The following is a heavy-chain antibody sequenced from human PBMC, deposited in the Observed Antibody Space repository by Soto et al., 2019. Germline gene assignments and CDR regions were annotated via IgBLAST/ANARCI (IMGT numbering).Heavy chain of an antibody. CDR2: IYFSGTT. V-gene: IGHV4-39*01. J-gene: IGHJ4*02. CDR1: GGSISSRNNY. D-gene: IGHD4-17*01. CDR3: ARNRRYADYSLDY. Sequence: KSSKTLSLTCTVSGGSISSRNNYWGWIRQSPGKGLEWIGSIYFSGTTYYNPSLESRVTISVDTSKNQFSLRLSSVTAADTAVYYCARNRRYADYSLDYWGQGTLVTVSS.